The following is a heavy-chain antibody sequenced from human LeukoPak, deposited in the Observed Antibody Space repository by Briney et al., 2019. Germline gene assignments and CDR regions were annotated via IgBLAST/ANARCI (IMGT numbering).Heavy chain of an antibody. Sequence: ASVKLSCKASGYTFTSYDINWVRQATGQGLEWMGWMNPNSGNTGYAQKFQGRVTMTRNTSISTAYMELSSLRSEDTAVYYCARVHKLRFLEWLPYARQGFDYWGQGTLVTVSS. CDR3: ARVHKLRFLEWLPYARQGFDY. J-gene: IGHJ4*02. V-gene: IGHV1-8*01. CDR1: GYTFTSYD. D-gene: IGHD3-3*01. CDR2: MNPNSGNT.